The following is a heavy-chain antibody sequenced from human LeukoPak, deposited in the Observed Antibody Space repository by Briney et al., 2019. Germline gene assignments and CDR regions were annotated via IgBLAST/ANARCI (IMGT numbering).Heavy chain of an antibody. D-gene: IGHD6-13*01. CDR1: GFTFSSYG. V-gene: IGHV3-30*02. CDR2: IWYDGSKK. CDR3: AKDRYSGLNTIDY. J-gene: IGHJ4*02. Sequence: GGSLRLSCAASGFTFSSYGMEWVRQAPGKGLEWLTVIWYDGSKKYYADSVKGRFTISRDNSKSTLYLQMNSLRAEDTAVYYCAKDRYSGLNTIDYWGQGTLVTVSS.